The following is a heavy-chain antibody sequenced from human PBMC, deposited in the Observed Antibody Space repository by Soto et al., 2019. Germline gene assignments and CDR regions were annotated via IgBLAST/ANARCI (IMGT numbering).Heavy chain of an antibody. D-gene: IGHD3-3*01. Sequence: EVQLLESGGGLVQPGGSLRLSCAASGFTFSSYAMSWVRQAPGKGLEWVSAISGSGGSTYYADSVKGRFTISRDNAKNTLYLQMNSLRAEDTAVYYCARGDVLRFLEWLFDAFDIWGQGTMVTVSS. J-gene: IGHJ3*02. CDR1: GFTFSSYA. CDR2: ISGSGGST. CDR3: ARGDVLRFLEWLFDAFDI. V-gene: IGHV3-23*01.